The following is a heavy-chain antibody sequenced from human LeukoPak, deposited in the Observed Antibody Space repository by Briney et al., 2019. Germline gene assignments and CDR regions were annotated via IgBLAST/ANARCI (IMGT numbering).Heavy chain of an antibody. CDR2: ISYDGSNK. Sequence: LSXAASXFSFSSXAIHXVRQXPXXXXXXXALISYDGSNKYYVDSVKGRFAISRDNSKNTLYLQMNSLRAEDTAVYYCARGTTVVWKPPFDPWGQGTLVTVSS. J-gene: IGHJ5*02. D-gene: IGHD4-23*01. V-gene: IGHV3-30*03. CDR1: XFSFSSXA. CDR3: ARGTTVVWKPPFDP.